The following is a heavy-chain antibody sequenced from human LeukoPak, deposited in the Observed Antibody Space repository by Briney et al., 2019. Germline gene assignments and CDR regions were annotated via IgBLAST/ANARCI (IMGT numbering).Heavy chain of an antibody. V-gene: IGHV4-38-2*02. CDR1: GGSISSYY. Sequence: SETLSLTCTVSGGSISSYYWSWIRQPPGKGLEWIGSIYHSGSTYYNPSLKSRVTTSVDTSKNQFSLKLSCVTAADTAVYYGARVDYSSTWSYDYYYMDDWGKGTTVTVSS. CDR2: IYHSGST. CDR3: ARVDYSSTWSYDYYYMDD. J-gene: IGHJ6*03. D-gene: IGHD6-13*01.